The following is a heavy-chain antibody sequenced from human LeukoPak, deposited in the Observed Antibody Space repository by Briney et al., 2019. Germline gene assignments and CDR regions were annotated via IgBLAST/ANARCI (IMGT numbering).Heavy chain of an antibody. D-gene: IGHD2-2*01. CDR3: AKDRFVVVPAALYGMDV. V-gene: IGHV3-23*01. J-gene: IGHJ6*02. Sequence: GGSLRLSCAASGFTFSSYAMSWVRQAPGKGLEWVSAISGSGGSTYYADSVKGRFTISRDNSKNTLYLQMNSLRAEDTAVYYCAKDRFVVVPAALYGMDVWGQGTTVTVSS. CDR2: ISGSGGST. CDR1: GFTFSSYA.